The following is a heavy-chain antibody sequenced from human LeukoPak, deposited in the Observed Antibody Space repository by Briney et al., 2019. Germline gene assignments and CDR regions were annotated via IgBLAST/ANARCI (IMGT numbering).Heavy chain of an antibody. CDR1: GFPFSNYW. J-gene: IGHJ4*02. CDR3: ARGLPRIGAFFDY. V-gene: IGHV3-7*05. CDR2: IKEDGSQK. Sequence: PGGSLRLSCAASGFPFSNYWMSWVRQAPGKGLEWVASIKEDGSQKYYVESVKGRFTISRDNTKNSLYLQMNFLRAEDTAVYYCARGLPRIGAFFDYWGQGAPVTVSS.